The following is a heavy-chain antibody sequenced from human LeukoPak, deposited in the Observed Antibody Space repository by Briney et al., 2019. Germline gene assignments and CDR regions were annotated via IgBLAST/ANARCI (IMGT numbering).Heavy chain of an antibody. CDR3: ARDYKYAFDN. V-gene: IGHV3-48*01. J-gene: IGHJ4*02. CDR1: GFTFSDYS. Sequence: GGSLRLSCAASGFTFSDYSMNWVRQAPGKGLEWISYIGIDSGNTNYADSVKGRFTISGDKAKNSLYLQMNSLRVEDTAVYYCARDYKYAFDNWGQETLVTVSS. CDR2: IGIDSGNT. D-gene: IGHD5-24*01.